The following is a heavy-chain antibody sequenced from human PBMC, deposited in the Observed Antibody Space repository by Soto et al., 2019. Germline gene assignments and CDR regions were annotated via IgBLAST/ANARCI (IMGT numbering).Heavy chain of an antibody. CDR1: GFTFSSYA. D-gene: IGHD2-2*01. J-gene: IGHJ3*02. CDR2: ISYDGSNK. CDR3: ARARVVPAAIGRCDAFDI. Sequence: GGSLRLSCEASGFTFSSYAMHWVRQAPGKGLEWVAVISYDGSNKYYADSVKGRFTISRDNSKNTLYLQMNSLRAEDTAVYYCARARVVPAAIGRCDAFDIWGQGTMVTVSS. V-gene: IGHV3-30-3*01.